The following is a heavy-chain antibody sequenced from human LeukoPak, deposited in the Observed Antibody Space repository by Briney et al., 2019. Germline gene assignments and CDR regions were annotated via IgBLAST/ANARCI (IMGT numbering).Heavy chain of an antibody. CDR3: ARVLDGYNERWFDP. J-gene: IGHJ5*02. CDR2: IYYSGST. CDR1: GGSISSYY. D-gene: IGHD5-24*01. Sequence: SETLSLTCTVSGGSISSYYWSWIRQPPGKGLEWIGYIYYSGSTNYNPSLKSRVTISVDTSKNQFSLKLSSVTAADTAVYYCARVLDGYNERWFDPWGQGTLVTVSS. V-gene: IGHV4-59*01.